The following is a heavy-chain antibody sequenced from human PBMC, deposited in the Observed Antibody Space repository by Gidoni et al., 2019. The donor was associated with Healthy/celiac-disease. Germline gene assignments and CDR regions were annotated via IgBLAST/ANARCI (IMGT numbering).Heavy chain of an antibody. J-gene: IGHJ6*02. V-gene: IGHV3-30-3*01. CDR1: GFTFSRYA. D-gene: IGHD4-17*01. CDR2: ISYDGSNK. CDR3: ARDRASDGDHWYGMDV. Sequence: QVQLVESGGGVVQPVRSLRLSCAASGFTFSRYAMHWVRQAPGNGLEWVAVISYDGSNKYYADSVKGRFTISRDKSKNTLYLQMNSLRAEDTAVYYCARDRASDGDHWYGMDVWGQGTTVTVSS.